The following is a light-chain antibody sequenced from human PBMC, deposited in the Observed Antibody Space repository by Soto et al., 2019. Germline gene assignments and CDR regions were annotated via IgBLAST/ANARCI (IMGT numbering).Light chain of an antibody. J-gene: IGKJ4*01. CDR3: QQYGSLVPGLT. CDR1: HTISRNF. V-gene: IGKV3-20*01. CDR2: HGS. Sequence: SVLTQAPGTLSLSPGEKATLSCRASHTISRNFLAWYQQKPGMAPRLIXYHGSRRAAGTPDGFSGSGSGKDFSLNISRLEPEDFAVYYCQQYGSLVPGLTFGGGTKVDIK.